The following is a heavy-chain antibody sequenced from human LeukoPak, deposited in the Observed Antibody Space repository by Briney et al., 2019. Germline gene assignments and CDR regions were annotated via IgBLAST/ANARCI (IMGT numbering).Heavy chain of an antibody. J-gene: IGHJ5*02. CDR1: GGSISSYY. CDR2: IYTSGST. V-gene: IGHV4-4*07. CDR3: ARGGRDENSNYENWFDP. D-gene: IGHD4-11*01. Sequence: SETLSLTCTVSGGSISSYYWSWIRQPAGKGLEWIGRIYTSGSTNYNPSLKSRVTMSVDTSKNQFSLKLSSVTAADTAVYYCARGGRDENSNYENWFDPWGQGTLVTVSS.